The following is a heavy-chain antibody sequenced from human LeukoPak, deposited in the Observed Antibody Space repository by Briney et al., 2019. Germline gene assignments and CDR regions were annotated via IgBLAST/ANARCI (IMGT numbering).Heavy chain of an antibody. V-gene: IGHV4-39*01. J-gene: IGHJ4*02. Sequence: SETLSLTCTVSGGSIRSSSYYWGWIRQPPGKGLEWIGSIYYSGSTHYNPSLKSRVTMSIDTSKNQFSLNLNSVTAADTAVYYCARRMAARPRTDFDYWGQGTLVTVSS. D-gene: IGHD6-6*01. CDR3: ARRMAARPRTDFDY. CDR1: GGSIRSSSYY. CDR2: IYYSGST.